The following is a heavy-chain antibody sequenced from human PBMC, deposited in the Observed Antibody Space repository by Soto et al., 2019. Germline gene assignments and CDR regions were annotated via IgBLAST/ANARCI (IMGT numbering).Heavy chain of an antibody. V-gene: IGHV4-31*03. CDR1: GGSIDSGAYY. CDR3: ARDPGSYDILTGYRHYGMDV. D-gene: IGHD3-9*01. Sequence: TLSLTCTVSGGSIDSGAYYWSWIRQHPGEGLEWIGYIFSSGSTFYNPSLKSRVSISMDTSAKTFSLNLRSVTAADTAVYYCARDPGSYDILTGYRHYGMDVWGQGITVT. J-gene: IGHJ6*02. CDR2: IFSSGST.